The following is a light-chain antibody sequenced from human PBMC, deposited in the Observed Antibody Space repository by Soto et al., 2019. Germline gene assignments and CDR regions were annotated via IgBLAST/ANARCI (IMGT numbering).Light chain of an antibody. CDR2: AAS. CDR3: QQTYRTPLT. Sequence: DIQMTQSPSSLSASVGDRVTITCRASQSIRSFLNWYQQKPGKVPKLLMYAASTLQGGVPSRFSGSGSGTDFTLSISSLQPEDFATYYCQQTYRTPLTFGQGTKVEIK. CDR1: QSIRSF. V-gene: IGKV1-39*01. J-gene: IGKJ1*01.